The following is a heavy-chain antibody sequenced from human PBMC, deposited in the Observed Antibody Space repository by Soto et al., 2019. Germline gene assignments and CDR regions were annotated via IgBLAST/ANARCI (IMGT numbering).Heavy chain of an antibody. CDR2: INPSGGST. CDR3: AFAGGSYQKPDS. D-gene: IGHD1-26*01. V-gene: IGHV1-46*01. J-gene: IGHJ4*02. Sequence: ASVKVSCKASGYTFISYYIHWVRQAPGQGLEWMGIINPSGGSTSYAQKFQGRVTMTRDTSTSTVYMELSSLRSEDTAVFYCAFAGGSYQKPDSWGQGTLVTVSS. CDR1: GYTFISYY.